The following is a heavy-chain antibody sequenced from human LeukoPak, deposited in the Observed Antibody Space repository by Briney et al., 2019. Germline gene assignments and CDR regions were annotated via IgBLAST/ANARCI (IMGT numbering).Heavy chain of an antibody. D-gene: IGHD2-2*01. CDR3: ARRGSVPAAMPYDY. CDR2: INHSGST. V-gene: IGHV4-34*01. CDR1: GGSFSGYY. Sequence: SETLSLTCAVYGGSFSGYYWSWIRQPPGKGLEWIGEINHSGSTSYNPSLKSRVTISVDTSKNQFSLKLSSVTAADTAVYYCARRGSVPAAMPYDYWGQGTLVTVSS. J-gene: IGHJ4*02.